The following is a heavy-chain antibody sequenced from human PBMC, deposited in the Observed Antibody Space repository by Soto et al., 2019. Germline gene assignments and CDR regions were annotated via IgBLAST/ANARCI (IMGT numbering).Heavy chain of an antibody. J-gene: IGHJ3*02. V-gene: IGHV1-2*02. Sequence: ASVKVSCKASGYTFTGYYMHWVRQAPGQGLEWMGWINPNSGDINYAQKFQGRVTMTRDTSISTAYMELGRLRFDDTAVYYCAREGRYYVTEAFDIWGQGTMVTVSS. D-gene: IGHD3-10*02. CDR1: GYTFTGYY. CDR2: INPNSGDI. CDR3: AREGRYYVTEAFDI.